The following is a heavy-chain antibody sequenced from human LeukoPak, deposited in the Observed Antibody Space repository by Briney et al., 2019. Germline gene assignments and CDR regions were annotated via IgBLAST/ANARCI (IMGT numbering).Heavy chain of an antibody. CDR3: AKVGVRYFDSSGLYAFDF. V-gene: IGHV4-39*01. J-gene: IGHJ3*01. Sequence: SETLSLTCAVCGGSISSTSYYWAWIRQPSGKRLEWIGTIYYSGSTYHNPSLKSRVTLSVDTSRNQFSLRLSSVDAADTAVYYCAKVGVRYFDSSGLYAFDFWGQGTTVTVSS. D-gene: IGHD3-22*01. CDR2: IYYSGST. CDR1: GGSISSTSYY.